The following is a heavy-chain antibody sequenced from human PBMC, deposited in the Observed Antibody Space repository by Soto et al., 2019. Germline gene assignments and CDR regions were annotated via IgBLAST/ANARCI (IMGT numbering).Heavy chain of an antibody. CDR1: GFMFGEGA. D-gene: IGHD3-22*01. Sequence: GGALRVSCRASGFMFGEGAMSWCRQAPGKRLEWVGFIRSKAYGGTTEYAASVKGRFTISRDDSKSIAYLQMNSLKTEDTAVYYCTRDIYYYDSSGYGGYWCQGTLVTVSS. CDR2: IRSKAYGGTT. CDR3: TRDIYYYDSSGYGGY. J-gene: IGHJ4*02. V-gene: IGHV3-49*03.